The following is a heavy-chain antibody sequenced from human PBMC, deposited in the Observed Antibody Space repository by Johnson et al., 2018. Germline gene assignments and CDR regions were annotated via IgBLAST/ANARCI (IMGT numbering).Heavy chain of an antibody. Sequence: VQLVESGGGLVQPGGSLRLSCAASGFPFRSYWMSWVRQAPGQGLEWVAHIKNDGSETYYVEPVRGRLTISRDNAKNSGYLEMSSLRAADTAVYYCGSTSRGMSVDVWGQGTVVTVSS. V-gene: IGHV3-7*01. CDR3: GSTSRGMSVDV. CDR2: IKNDGSET. D-gene: IGHD1-1*01. CDR1: GFPFRSYW. J-gene: IGHJ3*01.